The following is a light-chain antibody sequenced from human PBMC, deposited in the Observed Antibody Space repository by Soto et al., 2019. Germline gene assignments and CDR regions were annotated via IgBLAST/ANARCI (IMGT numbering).Light chain of an antibody. Sequence: EIVLTQSPGTLSLAPGGRATLSCRASQSVSSSYLVWYQQKPGQAPRLLIYGASSRATGIPDRFSGSGSGTDFTLTISSLEPEDFAVYYCQQRSNWRITFGQGTRLEI. CDR3: QQRSNWRIT. V-gene: IGKV3D-20*02. J-gene: IGKJ5*01. CDR2: GAS. CDR1: QSVSSSY.